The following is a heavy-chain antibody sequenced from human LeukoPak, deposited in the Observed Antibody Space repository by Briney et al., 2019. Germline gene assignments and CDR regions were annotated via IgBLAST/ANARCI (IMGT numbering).Heavy chain of an antibody. Sequence: GASVKVSCKASGGTFSSYAISWVRQAPGQGLEWMGGIIPIFGTANYAQKFQGRVTITADESTSTAYMELSSLRSEDTAVYYCAGGVVPAAVNYFDYWGQGTLVTVSS. CDR2: IIPIFGTA. V-gene: IGHV1-69*13. D-gene: IGHD2-2*01. J-gene: IGHJ4*02. CDR3: AGGVVPAAVNYFDY. CDR1: GGTFSSYA.